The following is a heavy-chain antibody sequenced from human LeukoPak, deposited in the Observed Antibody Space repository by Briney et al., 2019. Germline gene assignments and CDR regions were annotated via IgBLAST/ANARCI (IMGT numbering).Heavy chain of an antibody. CDR1: GFTFSNAW. CDR2: IKSKTDGGTT. D-gene: IGHD2-2*01. CDR3: TTDFVVVPAALDAFDI. Sequence: GGSLRLSCAASGFTFSNAWMSWVRQAPGKGLEWVGRIKSKTDGGTTDYAAPVKGRFTISRDDSKNTLYLQMNSLKTEDTAVYYCTTDFVVVPAALDAFDIWGQGTMVTVSS. V-gene: IGHV3-15*01. J-gene: IGHJ3*02.